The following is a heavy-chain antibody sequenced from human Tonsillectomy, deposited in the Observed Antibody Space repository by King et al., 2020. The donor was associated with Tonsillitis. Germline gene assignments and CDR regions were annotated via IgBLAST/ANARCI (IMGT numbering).Heavy chain of an antibody. J-gene: IGHJ4*02. Sequence: VQLQESGPGLVKPSETLSLTCTVSGDSVSSSSYFWGWIRQPPGKGLEWIGSIYYSGSTYYNPSLKSRVTISVDTSKNQFSLKLSSVTAADTAVYYCARHKGPVAMATLGYWGQGTLVTVSS. V-gene: IGHV4-39*01. CDR1: GDSVSSSSYF. D-gene: IGHD5-24*01. CDR2: IYYSGST. CDR3: ARHKGPVAMATLGY.